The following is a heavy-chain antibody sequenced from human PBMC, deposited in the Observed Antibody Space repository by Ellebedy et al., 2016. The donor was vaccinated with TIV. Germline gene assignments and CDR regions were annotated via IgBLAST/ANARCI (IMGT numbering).Heavy chain of an antibody. CDR1: GYSFTSYW. J-gene: IGHJ4*02. Sequence: GESLKIPCQGSGYSFTSYWIGWVRQMPGKGLEWIAIIYPGYSETRYSPSFQGQVTISADNSISTAYLQWSSLKASDTAMYYCARWNGYGHAHFDDWGQGTLVTVSS. CDR3: ARWNGYGHAHFDD. D-gene: IGHD1-1*01. CDR2: IYPGYSET. V-gene: IGHV5-51*01.